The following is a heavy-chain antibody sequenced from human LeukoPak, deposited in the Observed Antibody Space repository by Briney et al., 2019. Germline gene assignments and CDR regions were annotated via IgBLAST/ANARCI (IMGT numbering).Heavy chain of an antibody. CDR1: EFTLVDNG. V-gene: IGHV3-49*04. Sequence: AGGPLGLSCKAPEFTLVDNGLGWVRQAPGRGRQWVGFTRGKAYGGTTEYAASVKGRFSISRDDSNTIAYLHMNSLKAEDTAVYYCVRDKDWSYDYWGQGTLVTVSS. J-gene: IGHJ4*02. CDR2: TRGKAYGGTT. CDR3: VRDKDWSYDY. D-gene: IGHD3-9*01.